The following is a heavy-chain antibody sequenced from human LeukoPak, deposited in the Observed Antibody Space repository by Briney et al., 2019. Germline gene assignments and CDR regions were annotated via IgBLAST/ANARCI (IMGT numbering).Heavy chain of an antibody. CDR1: GFTFSAYW. Sequence: GGSLRPSCAASGFTFSAYWMNWVRQAPGKGLEWVANIKQDGSEKYYVDSVKGRFTISRDNAKNSLYLQMNSLRAEDTAVYFCAGGSGWVTDSWGQGTLVTVSA. D-gene: IGHD6-19*01. CDR3: AGGSGWVTDS. J-gene: IGHJ4*02. V-gene: IGHV3-7*01. CDR2: IKQDGSEK.